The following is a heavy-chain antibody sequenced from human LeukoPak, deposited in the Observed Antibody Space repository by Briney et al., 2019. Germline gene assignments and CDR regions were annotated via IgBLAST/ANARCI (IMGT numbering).Heavy chain of an antibody. CDR1: GGSISSSNYY. J-gene: IGHJ4*02. Sequence: SETLSLTCTVSGGSISSSNYYWGWIRQPPGKGLEWIANIYYSGSTHYNPSLESRVTISVDTSKNQFSLKLTSVTAADMAVYYCARQPPEYYDSGGYYYGYPFDCWGQGTQVTVSS. V-gene: IGHV4-39*01. CDR3: ARQPPEYYDSGGYYYGYPFDC. CDR2: IYYSGST. D-gene: IGHD3-22*01.